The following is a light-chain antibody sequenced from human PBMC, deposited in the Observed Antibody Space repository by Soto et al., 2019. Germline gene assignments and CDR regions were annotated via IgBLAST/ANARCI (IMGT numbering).Light chain of an antibody. Sequence: QSVLTQPASVSGSPGQSITISCSGTRGDIGSYNYVAWYQQFPGKTPKILIYVVSNRPSWVSSGFSVFTFGNMASLTISGLQAEDEADYYCISYTGSSTSYDFGSGTKVTVL. CDR2: VVS. CDR3: ISYTGSSTSYD. CDR1: RGDIGSYNY. J-gene: IGLJ1*01. V-gene: IGLV2-14*01.